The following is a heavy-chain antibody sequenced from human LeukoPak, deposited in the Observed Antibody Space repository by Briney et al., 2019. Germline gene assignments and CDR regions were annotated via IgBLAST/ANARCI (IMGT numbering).Heavy chain of an antibody. J-gene: IGHJ4*02. V-gene: IGHV4-39*01. CDR1: GGSISSSSYY. Sequence: PSETLSLTCTVSGGSISSSSYYWGWIRQPPGKGLEWIGSIYYSGSTAYNPSLKSRVTISVDTSKNQFSLKLTSVTAADTAVYYCASLGGMGGYWGQGTLVSVSS. CDR2: IYYSGST. D-gene: IGHD2-15*01. CDR3: ASLGGMGGY.